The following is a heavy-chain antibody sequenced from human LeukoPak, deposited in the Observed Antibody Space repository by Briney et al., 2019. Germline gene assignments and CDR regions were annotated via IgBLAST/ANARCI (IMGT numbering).Heavy chain of an antibody. D-gene: IGHD3-10*01. V-gene: IGHV3-48*01. J-gene: IGHJ3*02. CDR3: ASPAIGDYYATSFRADAFGI. CDR1: GFTFSSYS. CDR2: ISSSSSTI. Sequence: PGRSLRLSCAASGFTFSSYSMNWVRQAPGKGLEWVSYISSSSSTIYYADSVKGRFTISRDNSKNTLYLQMNSLTAEDTAVYYCASPAIGDYYATSFRADAFGIWGQGTMVTVAS.